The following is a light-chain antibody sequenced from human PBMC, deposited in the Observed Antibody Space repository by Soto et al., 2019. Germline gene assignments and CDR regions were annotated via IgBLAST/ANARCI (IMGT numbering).Light chain of an antibody. Sequence: QSVLTQPPSASGTPGQRVTISCSGSSSNIGSNYVYWYQQLPGTAPKLLIYRNNQRPSGVPDPFSGSKSGTSASLAISGLRSEDEADYYCAAWDDSLSGPGVFGGGTKLTVL. J-gene: IGLJ2*01. CDR2: RNN. V-gene: IGLV1-47*01. CDR3: AAWDDSLSGPGV. CDR1: SSNIGSNY.